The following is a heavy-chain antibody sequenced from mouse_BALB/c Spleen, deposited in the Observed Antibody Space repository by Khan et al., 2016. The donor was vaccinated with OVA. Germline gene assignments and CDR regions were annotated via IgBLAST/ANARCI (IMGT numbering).Heavy chain of an antibody. V-gene: IGHV7-3*02. J-gene: IGHJ4*01. CDR2: IRNKANGYTT. CDR1: EFTFTDYY. CDR3: ARYGGSLALDY. Sequence: EVELVESGGGLVQPGGSLRLSCTTSEFTFTDYYMSWVRQPPGEALEWLGFIRNKANGYTTEYSASVKGRFTISRDNSHSILFLQMNTLRAEDSATYYCARYGGSLALDYWGQGTSGTVSS.